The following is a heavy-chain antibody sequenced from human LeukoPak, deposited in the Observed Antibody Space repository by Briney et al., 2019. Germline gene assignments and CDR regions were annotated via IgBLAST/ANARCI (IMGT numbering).Heavy chain of an antibody. D-gene: IGHD6-13*01. CDR3: ARASSSLDY. CDR2: ITPFNGNT. V-gene: IGHV1-45*02. J-gene: IGHJ4*02. CDR1: GYTFTYRY. Sequence: SVKVSCKASGYTFTYRYLHWVRQAPGQALEWMGWITPFNGNTNYAQKFQGRVTITRDTSASTAYMELSSLRSEDTAVYYCARASSSLDYWGQGTLVTVSS.